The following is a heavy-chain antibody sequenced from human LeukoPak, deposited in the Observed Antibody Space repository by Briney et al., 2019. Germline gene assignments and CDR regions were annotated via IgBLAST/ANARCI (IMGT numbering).Heavy chain of an antibody. CDR1: GGSFSGYY. Sequence: PSQTLSLTCAVYGGSFSGYYWSWNRQPPGKGLEWIGEINHRGSTNYNPSLKSRVTISVDTSKNQFSLKLSSVTAADTAVYYCARYCSGGSCYQQNNYYYYGMDVWGQGTTVTVSS. V-gene: IGHV4-34*01. CDR2: INHRGST. D-gene: IGHD2-15*01. J-gene: IGHJ6*02. CDR3: ARYCSGGSCYQQNNYYYYGMDV.